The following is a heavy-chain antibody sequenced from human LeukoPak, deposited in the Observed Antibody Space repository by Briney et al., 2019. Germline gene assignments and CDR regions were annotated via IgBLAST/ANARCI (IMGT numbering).Heavy chain of an antibody. Sequence: GGSLRLSCAASGFTFSSYSMNWVRQAPGKGLKWVSSISSSSSYIYYADSVKGRFTISRDNAKNSLYLQMNSLRAEDTAVYYCARDLGRVSDYGMDVWGQGTTVTVSS. D-gene: IGHD6-13*01. CDR2: ISSSSSYI. J-gene: IGHJ6*02. V-gene: IGHV3-21*01. CDR3: ARDLGRVSDYGMDV. CDR1: GFTFSSYS.